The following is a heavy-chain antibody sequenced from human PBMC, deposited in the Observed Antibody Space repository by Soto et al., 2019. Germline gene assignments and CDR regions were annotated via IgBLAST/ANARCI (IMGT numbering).Heavy chain of an antibody. CDR3: ARRDTSGFLRYFDN. J-gene: IGHJ4*02. Sequence: SVEVSCKXSGGTFSSFINYPINWVRQAPGQGLEWMGGIVPNVGTVNYAQKFRGKVTITADKSTGTAYMELSSLRSEDTALYYCARRDTSGFLRYFDNWGQGTQVTVS. CDR2: IVPNVGTV. CDR1: GGTFSSFINYP. D-gene: IGHD3-3*01. V-gene: IGHV1-69*06.